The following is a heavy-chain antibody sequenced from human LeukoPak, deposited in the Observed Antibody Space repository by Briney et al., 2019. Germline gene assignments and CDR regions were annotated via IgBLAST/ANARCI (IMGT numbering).Heavy chain of an antibody. V-gene: IGHV3-23*01. CDR2: ISGSGGST. Sequence: GGSLRLSCAASGFTFSSYAMSWVRQAPGKGLEWVSAISGSGGSTYYADSVKGRFTISRDNSKNTLYLQMNSLRAEDTAVYYCAKVLSSGWYGLGTYFDYWGQGTLVTVS. J-gene: IGHJ4*02. D-gene: IGHD6-19*01. CDR1: GFTFSSYA. CDR3: AKVLSSGWYGLGTYFDY.